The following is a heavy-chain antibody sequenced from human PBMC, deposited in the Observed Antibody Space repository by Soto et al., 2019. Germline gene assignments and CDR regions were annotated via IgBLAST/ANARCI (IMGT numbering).Heavy chain of an antibody. CDR3: ARMVDGS. V-gene: IGHV4-59*08. CDR1: GGSINSYY. J-gene: IGHJ5*02. CDR2: IYYSGSTNSGST. Sequence: KTSETLSLTCSVSGGSINSYYWSWIRQPPGKGLEWIGYIYYSGSTNSGSTNYNPSLKSRVTISVDTSKNQFSLKLSSVTAADTAVYYCARMVDGSWGQGTLVTLSS. D-gene: IGHD3-10*01.